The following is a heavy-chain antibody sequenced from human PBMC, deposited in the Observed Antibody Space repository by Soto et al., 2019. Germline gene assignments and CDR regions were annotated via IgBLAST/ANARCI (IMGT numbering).Heavy chain of an antibody. CDR2: IYSGGNT. CDR1: GFSVSSNY. J-gene: IGHJ6*02. D-gene: IGHD5-18*01. V-gene: IGHV3-53*01. CDR3: ARDSTWIPYYHYGMDV. Sequence: EVQLVESGGGLIQPGGSLRLSCAASGFSVSSNYMSWVRQAPGKGLEWVSVIYSGGNTHYADSVKGRFTISRDNAKNTLYLPMNRLRAEGTAVYYWARDSTWIPYYHYGMDVWGQGTTVTVSS.